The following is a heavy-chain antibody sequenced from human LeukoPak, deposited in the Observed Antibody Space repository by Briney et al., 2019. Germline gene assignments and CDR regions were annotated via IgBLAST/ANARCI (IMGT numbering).Heavy chain of an antibody. D-gene: IGHD3-22*01. J-gene: IGHJ6*02. Sequence: GGSLRLSCAASGFTFSSYGMLWVRQAPGKGLEWVAVISYDGSNKYYADSVKGRFTISRDNSKNTLYLQMNSLRAEDTAVYYCAKELYDSSGYYYAHYYYYGMDVWGQGTTVTVSS. CDR3: AKELYDSSGYYYAHYYYYGMDV. V-gene: IGHV3-30*18. CDR2: ISYDGSNK. CDR1: GFTFSSYG.